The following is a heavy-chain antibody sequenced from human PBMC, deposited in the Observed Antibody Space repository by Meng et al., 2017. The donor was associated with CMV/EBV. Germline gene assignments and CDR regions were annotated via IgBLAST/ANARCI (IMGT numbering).Heavy chain of an antibody. D-gene: IGHD1-26*01. J-gene: IGHJ5*02. Sequence: SETLSLTCTVSGGSISSYCWSWIRQPPGKGLEWIGYIYYSGSTYYNPSLKSRVTISVDTSKNQFSLKLSSVTAADTAVYYCARRHSGSYYFDPWGQGTLVTVSS. CDR3: ARRHSGSYYFDP. CDR1: GGSISSYC. V-gene: IGHV4-59*04. CDR2: IYYSGST.